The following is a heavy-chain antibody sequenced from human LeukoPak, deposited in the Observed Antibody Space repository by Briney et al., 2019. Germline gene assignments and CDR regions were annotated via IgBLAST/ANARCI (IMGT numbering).Heavy chain of an antibody. CDR2: IYNSGST. CDR1: GGSISSYY. Sequence: SETLSLTCTVSGGSISSYYWSWIRQPPGKGLEWIGYIYNSGSTNYNPSLKSRVTISVDTSKTQFSLKLSSVTAADTAVYYCARVRAVQAAGTGGMDVWGQGTTVTVSS. V-gene: IGHV4-59*08. CDR3: ARVRAVQAAGTGGMDV. D-gene: IGHD6-13*01. J-gene: IGHJ6*02.